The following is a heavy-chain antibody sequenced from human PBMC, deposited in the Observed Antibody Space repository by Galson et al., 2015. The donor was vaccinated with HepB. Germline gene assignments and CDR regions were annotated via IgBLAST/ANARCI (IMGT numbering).Heavy chain of an antibody. J-gene: IGHJ4*02. CDR3: VRWLQSTYDY. Sequence: SLRLSCAASGFTSSIYAMHWVRQAPGKGLEYVAAISRDGGTTYYADSVKGRFTISRDNSKNTLYLQMSSLRAEDTAVYYCVRWLQSTYDYWGQGTLVTVSS. V-gene: IGHV3-64D*06. CDR1: GFTSSIYA. CDR2: ISRDGGTT. D-gene: IGHD5-24*01.